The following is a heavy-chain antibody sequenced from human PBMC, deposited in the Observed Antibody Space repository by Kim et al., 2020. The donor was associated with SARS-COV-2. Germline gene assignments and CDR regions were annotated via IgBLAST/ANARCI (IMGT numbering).Heavy chain of an antibody. D-gene: IGHD6-19*01. Sequence: SETLSLTCTVSGASVSSYYWSWVRQPAEKGLEWIGRIYNSETSYSPSLKSRVTMSVDMSKNQFSLRLTSVTAADTAVYYCARGPPRITVVAGIVGMDVWGQGTTVTVSS. J-gene: IGHJ6*02. CDR3: ARGPPRITVVAGIVGMDV. CDR1: GASVSSYY. V-gene: IGHV4-4*07. CDR2: IYNSET.